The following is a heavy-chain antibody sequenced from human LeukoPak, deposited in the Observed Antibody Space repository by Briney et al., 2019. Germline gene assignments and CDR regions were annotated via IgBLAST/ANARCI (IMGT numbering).Heavy chain of an antibody. V-gene: IGHV3-49*03. CDR2: IRSKAYGGTT. D-gene: IGHD6-13*01. J-gene: IGHJ4*02. CDR1: GFTFGDYA. CDR3: TRDGSIAAAGTWYYFDY. Sequence: GGSLRLSCTASGFTFGDYAMSWFRQAPGKGLEGGGFIRSKAYGGTTEYAASVKGRFTISRDDSTSIAYLQMNSLKTEDTAVYYCTRDGSIAAAGTWYYFDYWGQGTLVTVSS.